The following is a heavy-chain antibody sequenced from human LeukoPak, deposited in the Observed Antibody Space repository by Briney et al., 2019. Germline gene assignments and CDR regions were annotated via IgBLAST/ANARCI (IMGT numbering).Heavy chain of an antibody. CDR1: GFTFSSYA. V-gene: IGHV3-23*01. Sequence: GGSLRLSCAASGFTFSSYAMSWVRQAPGKGLEWVSAISGSGGSTYYADSVKGRFAISRDNSKNTLYLQMNSLRAEDTAVYYCAKHPYSSGWYLGYWGQGTLVTVSS. D-gene: IGHD6-19*01. CDR2: ISGSGGST. J-gene: IGHJ4*02. CDR3: AKHPYSSGWYLGY.